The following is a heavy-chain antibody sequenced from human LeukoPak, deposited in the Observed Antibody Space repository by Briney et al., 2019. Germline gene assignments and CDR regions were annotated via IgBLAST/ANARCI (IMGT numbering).Heavy chain of an antibody. CDR2: ISAYNGNT. V-gene: IGHV1-18*01. Sequence: GASVKVSCKASGYTFTSYGISWVRQAPGQGLEWMGWISAYNGNTNYAQKLQGRVTMTTDTFTSTAYMELRSLRSDDTAVYYCARDFPTYFRYSSSRTGGDAFDIWGQGTMVTVSS. D-gene: IGHD6-13*01. CDR1: GYTFTSYG. J-gene: IGHJ3*02. CDR3: ARDFPTYFRYSSSRTGGDAFDI.